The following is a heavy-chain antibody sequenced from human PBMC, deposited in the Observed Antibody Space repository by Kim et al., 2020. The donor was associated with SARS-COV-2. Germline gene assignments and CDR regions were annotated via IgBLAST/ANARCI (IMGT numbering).Heavy chain of an antibody. CDR1: GGSISSGSYY. CDR2: IYTSGST. D-gene: IGHD2-2*01. J-gene: IGHJ6*02. V-gene: IGHV4-61*02. Sequence: SETLSLTCTVSGGSISSGSYYWSWIRQPAGKGLEWIGRIYTSGSTNYNPSLKSRVTISVDTSKNQFSLKLSSVTAADTAVYYCAREGCSSTSCYLYYYYGMDVWGQGTTVTVSS. CDR3: AREGCSSTSCYLYYYYGMDV.